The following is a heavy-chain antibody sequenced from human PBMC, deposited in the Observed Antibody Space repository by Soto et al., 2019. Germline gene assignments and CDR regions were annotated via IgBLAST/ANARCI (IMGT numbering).Heavy chain of an antibody. CDR2: IYYSGST. CDR3: AHRRFGLRSPWDLGVFDY. D-gene: IGHD3-10*01. J-gene: IGHJ4*02. V-gene: IGHV4-59*03. Sequence: SETLSLTWTVSGGYXSRYCWSWIRQQPGKGLEWIGYIYYSGSTNYNPSLKSRVTITKDTSKNQVVLTMTNMDPVDTATYYCAHRRFGLRSPWDLGVFDYWGQGSLVTVSS. CDR1: GGYXSRYC.